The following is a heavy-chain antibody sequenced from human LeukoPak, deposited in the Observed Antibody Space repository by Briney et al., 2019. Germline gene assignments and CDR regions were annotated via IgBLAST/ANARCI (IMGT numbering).Heavy chain of an antibody. J-gene: IGHJ3*02. CDR2: ISGGGDRT. CDR3: AGEGYYGAFDI. V-gene: IGHV3-23*01. CDR1: GFTFSNYA. Sequence: GGSLRLSCAASGFTFSNYAMSWVRQAPGKGLEWVSVISGGGDRTYYADSQKGRFTISRDNAKNSLYLQMNSLRDEDTAVYYCAGEGYYGAFDIWGQGTMVTVSS. D-gene: IGHD3-10*01.